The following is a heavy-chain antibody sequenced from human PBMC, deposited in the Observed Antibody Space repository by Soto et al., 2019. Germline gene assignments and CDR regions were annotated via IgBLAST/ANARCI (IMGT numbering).Heavy chain of an antibody. CDR3: ARSFYDFWSGLSSTPPRLDY. CDR1: GYTFTSYG. D-gene: IGHD3-3*01. J-gene: IGHJ4*02. CDR2: ISAYNGNT. V-gene: IGHV1-18*04. Sequence: QVQLVQSGAEVKKPGASVKVSCKASGYTFTSYGISWVRQAPGQGLEWMGWISAYNGNTNYEQKLKGKVTMSTDTSTITAYLELRSLRSDDTAVYYCARSFYDFWSGLSSTPPRLDYWGQGTLVTVSS.